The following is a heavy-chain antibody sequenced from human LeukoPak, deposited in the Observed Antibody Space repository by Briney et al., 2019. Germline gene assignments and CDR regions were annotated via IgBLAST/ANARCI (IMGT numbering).Heavy chain of an antibody. J-gene: IGHJ4*02. CDR3: ARGTNFYGSGNFDY. Sequence: GGSLRLSCAASGFTFRTYAMHWVRQAPGKGLEWVAVIPFDESNDYYANSVEGRFTISRDTSKNILFLQMNSLRAEDTAVYYCARGTNFYGSGNFDYWGQGTLVTVSS. CDR2: IPFDESND. CDR1: GFTFRTYA. V-gene: IGHV3-30*04. D-gene: IGHD3-10*01.